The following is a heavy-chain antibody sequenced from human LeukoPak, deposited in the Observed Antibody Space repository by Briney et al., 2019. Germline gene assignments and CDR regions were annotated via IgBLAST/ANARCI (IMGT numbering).Heavy chain of an antibody. V-gene: IGHV3-48*01. J-gene: IGHJ4*02. D-gene: IGHD3-10*01. CDR1: GLTFSGFS. CDR2: ISTSSRST. CDR3: ARSAVRGVACDY. Sequence: HPGGSLRLSCTASGLTFSGFSMPWVRQAPGKGLEWLSYISTSSRSTYYADSVKGRFTISRDNAKNTLFPDMHSLRPGDSAVYYCARSAVRGVACDYWGQGTLLTVSS.